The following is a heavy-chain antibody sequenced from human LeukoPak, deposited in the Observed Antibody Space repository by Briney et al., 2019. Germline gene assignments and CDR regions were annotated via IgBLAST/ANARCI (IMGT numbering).Heavy chain of an antibody. CDR3: ARVGQQWLVNFDY. J-gene: IGHJ4*02. D-gene: IGHD6-19*01. V-gene: IGHV3-30-3*01. CDR2: ISYDGSNK. Sequence: GGSLRLSCAASGFTFSSYAMHWVRQAPGKGLEWVAVISYDGSNKYYADPVKGRFTISRDNSKNTLYLQMNSLRAEDTAVYYCARVGQQWLVNFDYWGQGTLVTVSS. CDR1: GFTFSSYA.